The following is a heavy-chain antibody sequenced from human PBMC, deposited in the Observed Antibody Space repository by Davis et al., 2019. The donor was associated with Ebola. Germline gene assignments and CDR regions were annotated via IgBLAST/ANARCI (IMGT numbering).Heavy chain of an antibody. Sequence: PGGSLRLSCAASGFTFSRYWMSWVRQAPGKGLEWVANIKQDGSEKYYVDSVKGRFTISRDNAKNSLYLQMNSLRAEDTAVYYCARAVGATGPDAFDIWGQGTMVTVSS. J-gene: IGHJ3*02. D-gene: IGHD1-26*01. V-gene: IGHV3-7*01. CDR2: IKQDGSEK. CDR1: GFTFSRYW. CDR3: ARAVGATGPDAFDI.